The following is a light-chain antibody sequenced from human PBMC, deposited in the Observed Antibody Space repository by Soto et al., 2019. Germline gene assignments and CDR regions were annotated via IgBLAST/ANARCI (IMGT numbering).Light chain of an antibody. J-gene: IGKJ3*01. Sequence: DIQLTQSPSFLSASVGDRVTITCRASQDISCYLAWYQQKPGKAPNLLIFGASSLQSGVPSRFSGSGSGTEFALTINSLQPQDFATYYCQQLNSYSMVTFGPGTKVDIK. V-gene: IGKV1-9*01. CDR1: QDISCY. CDR3: QQLNSYSMVT. CDR2: GAS.